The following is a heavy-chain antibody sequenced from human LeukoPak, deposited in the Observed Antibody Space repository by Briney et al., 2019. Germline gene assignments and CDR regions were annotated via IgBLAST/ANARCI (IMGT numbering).Heavy chain of an antibody. Sequence: KSSETLSLTCAVYGGSFSGYYWSWIRQPPGKGLEWIGEINHSGSTNYNPSLKSRVTISVDTSKNQFSLKLSSVTAADTAVYYCARRSGSGTNKVLKYYYMDVWGKGTTVTVSS. CDR1: GGSFSGYY. J-gene: IGHJ6*03. V-gene: IGHV4-34*01. CDR2: INHSGST. CDR3: ARRSGSGTNKVLKYYYMDV. D-gene: IGHD3-10*01.